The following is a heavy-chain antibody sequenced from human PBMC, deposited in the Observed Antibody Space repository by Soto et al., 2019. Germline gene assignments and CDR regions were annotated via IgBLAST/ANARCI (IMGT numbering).Heavy chain of an antibody. CDR2: INPSGGST. CDR1: GYTFTSYY. Sequence: QVQLVQSGAEVKKPGASVKVSCKASGYTFTSYYMHWVRQAPGQGLEWMGIINPSGGSTRYAQKFQGRVTMTRDTSTSTVYMELSSLRSEDTAVYYCARDSTYYYDSSGYYYNGFDYWGQGTLVTVSS. J-gene: IGHJ4*02. CDR3: ARDSTYYYDSSGYYYNGFDY. D-gene: IGHD3-22*01. V-gene: IGHV1-46*01.